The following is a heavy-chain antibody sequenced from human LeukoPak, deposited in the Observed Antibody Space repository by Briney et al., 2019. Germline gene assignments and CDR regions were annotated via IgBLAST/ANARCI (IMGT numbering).Heavy chain of an antibody. D-gene: IGHD6-13*01. CDR3: AQQVVGASNSFDV. J-gene: IGHJ3*01. CDR2: MSYSGRT. V-gene: IGHV4-59*01. CDR1: GASINAYY. Sequence: SETLSLICNVSGASINAYYWTWIRQSPEKGLEWIASMSYSGRTDSNPSLKSRVSTSVGPSKSQFSLRLTSVTAADTAIYYCAQQVVGASNSFDVWGQGTFVAVSS.